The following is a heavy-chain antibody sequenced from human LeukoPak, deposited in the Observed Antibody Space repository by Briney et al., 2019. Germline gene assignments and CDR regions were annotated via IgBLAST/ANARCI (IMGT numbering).Heavy chain of an antibody. Sequence: GESLKISSKGFGYSFTSYWIAWVRQMPGKGLEWMGIIYPGDSDTRYSPSFQGQVTISGDKSISTVYLQWSSLKASDTAMYYCARVDLYCSSTSCYSFDYWGQGTLVTVSS. CDR1: GYSFTSYW. CDR3: ARVDLYCSSTSCYSFDY. J-gene: IGHJ4*02. V-gene: IGHV5-51*01. D-gene: IGHD2-2*01. CDR2: IYPGDSDT.